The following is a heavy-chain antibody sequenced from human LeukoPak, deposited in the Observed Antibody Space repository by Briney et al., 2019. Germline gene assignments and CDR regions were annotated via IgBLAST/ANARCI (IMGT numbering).Heavy chain of an antibody. CDR1: GFTVSSNY. J-gene: IGHJ3*02. CDR2: ITKSGDQT. Sequence: PGGSLRLSCAASGFTVSSNYMSWVRQAPGKGLEWVSTITKSGDQTHYADSVRGLFTISRDIFKNTLYLQMNSLRAEDTAVYHCVKSAGKDGYRDVFDIWGQGTVVTVSS. V-gene: IGHV3-53*01. D-gene: IGHD5-24*01. CDR3: VKSAGKDGYRDVFDI.